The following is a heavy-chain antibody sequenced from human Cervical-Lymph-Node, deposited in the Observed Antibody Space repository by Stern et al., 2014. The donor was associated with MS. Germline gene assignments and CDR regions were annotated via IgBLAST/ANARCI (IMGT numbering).Heavy chain of an antibody. V-gene: IGHV4-39*01. CDR2: VYYSGAT. CDR3: AKHACTGAACPFDL. Sequence: QVQLQESGPGLVKPSETLSLTCAVSGDSISSYTHYWAWIRQPPGKGLEWIGSVYYSGATYYNPSLKVPVTISLNTSKNPSPRGLNFVTAADTAVYYCAKHACTGAACPFDLWGQGTLVTVSS. CDR1: GDSISSYTHY. J-gene: IGHJ4*02. D-gene: IGHD2-8*02.